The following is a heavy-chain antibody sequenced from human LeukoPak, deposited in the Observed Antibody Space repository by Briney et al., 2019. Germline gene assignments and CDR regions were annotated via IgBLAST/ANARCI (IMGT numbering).Heavy chain of an antibody. CDR2: INPNSGGT. D-gene: IGHD1-26*01. Sequence: ASVKVSCKASGYTFTGYYMHWVRQAPGQGLERMGWINPNSGGTNYAQKFQGRVTMTRDTSISTAYMELSRLRSDDTAVYYCARGGAIVGATNNWFDPWGQGTLVTVSS. V-gene: IGHV1-2*02. CDR1: GYTFTGYY. J-gene: IGHJ5*02. CDR3: ARGGAIVGATNNWFDP.